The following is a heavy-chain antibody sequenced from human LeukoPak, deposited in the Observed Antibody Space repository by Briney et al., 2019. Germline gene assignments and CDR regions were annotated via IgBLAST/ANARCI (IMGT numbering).Heavy chain of an antibody. CDR2: INHSGST. Sequence: SETLSLTCAVYGGSFSGYYWSWIRQPPGKGLEWIGEINHSGSTNYNPSLKSRVTISVDTSKNQFSLKLSSVTAADTAVYYCARVATGGKLGYWGQGTLVTVSS. V-gene: IGHV4-34*01. D-gene: IGHD2-15*01. J-gene: IGHJ4*02. CDR3: ARVATGGKLGY. CDR1: GGSFSGYY.